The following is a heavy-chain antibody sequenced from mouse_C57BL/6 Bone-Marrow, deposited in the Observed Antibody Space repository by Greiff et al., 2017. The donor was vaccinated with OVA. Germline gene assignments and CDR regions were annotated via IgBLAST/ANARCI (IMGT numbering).Heavy chain of an antibody. J-gene: IGHJ2*01. CDR2: ISYDGSN. V-gene: IGHV3-6*01. Sequence: EVKLQESGPGLVKPSQSLSLTCSVTGYSITSGYYWNWIRQFPGNKLEWMGYISYDGSNNYNPSLKNRISITRDTSKNQFFLKLNSVTTEDTATYDCARDPHYYYGSILFGYWGKGTTLTVSS. CDR1: GYSITSGYY. D-gene: IGHD1-1*01. CDR3: ARDPHYYYGSILFGY.